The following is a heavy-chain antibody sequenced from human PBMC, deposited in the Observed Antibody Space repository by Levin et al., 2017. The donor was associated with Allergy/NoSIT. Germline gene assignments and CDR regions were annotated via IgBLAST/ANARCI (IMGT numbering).Heavy chain of an antibody. Sequence: GESLKISCAASGFTFSSYGMHWVRQAPGKGLEWVAVISYDGSNKYYADSVKGRFTISRDNSKNTLYMQMNSLRAEDTAVYYCAKWVSSSGYEGDDYWGQGTLVTVSS. D-gene: IGHD6-13*01. CDR3: AKWVSSSGYEGDDY. CDR1: GFTFSSYG. CDR2: ISYDGSNK. J-gene: IGHJ4*02. V-gene: IGHV3-30*18.